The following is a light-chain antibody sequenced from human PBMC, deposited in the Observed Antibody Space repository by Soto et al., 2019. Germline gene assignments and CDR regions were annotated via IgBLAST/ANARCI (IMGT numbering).Light chain of an antibody. CDR1: QSVNNKN. V-gene: IGKV3-20*01. CDR2: LGS. Sequence: EIVLTQTPGTLSLSPGDRATLSCRASQSVNNKNLAWNQQKPGQAPRLLIYLGSTRASGIPDRFSGSGSGTDFTLTIRRLEPEDFAVYYCQQYDSSPRTFGQGTKVDFK. CDR3: QQYDSSPRT. J-gene: IGKJ1*01.